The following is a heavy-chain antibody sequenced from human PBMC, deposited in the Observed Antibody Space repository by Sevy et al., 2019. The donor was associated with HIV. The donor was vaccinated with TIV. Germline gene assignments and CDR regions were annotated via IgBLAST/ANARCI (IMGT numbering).Heavy chain of an antibody. V-gene: IGHV3-49*03. CDR3: TREHIGPTFHFDH. J-gene: IGHJ4*02. D-gene: IGHD1-26*01. Sequence: GGSLRLSCTASGFTFGDFAMSWFRQAPGEGLEWISFIRSKAYGGTTEYAPSVRGRFIVSRDDSRNIAYLQMNSLRTEDTAVYYCTREHIGPTFHFDHWGQGTLVTVSS. CDR1: GFTFGDFA. CDR2: IRSKAYGGTT.